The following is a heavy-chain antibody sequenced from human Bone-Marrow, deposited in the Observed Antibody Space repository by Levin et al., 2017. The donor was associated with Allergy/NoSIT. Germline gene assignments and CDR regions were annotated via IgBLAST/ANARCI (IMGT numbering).Heavy chain of an antibody. Sequence: LSLTCAASKFAFLNYAMAWVRQAPGKGLEWVSSISSSGRGTHYADSVKGRFTISRDHSKNTVYLEMSRLRAEDTAVYYCAKEDVVVIPSITRDYYFVMDVWGQGTTVTVSS. D-gene: IGHD2-2*01. CDR1: KFAFLNYA. V-gene: IGHV3-23*05. J-gene: IGHJ6*02. CDR2: ISSSGRGT. CDR3: AKEDVVVIPSITRDYYFVMDV.